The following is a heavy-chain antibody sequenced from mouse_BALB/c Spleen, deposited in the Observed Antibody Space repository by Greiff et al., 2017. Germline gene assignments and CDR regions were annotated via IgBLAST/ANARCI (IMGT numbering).Heavy chain of an antibody. CDR3: ARSTMIPYYAMDY. CDR1: GFNIKDTY. Sequence: VQLKESGAELVKPGASVKLSCTASGFNIKDTYMHWVKQRPEQGLEWIGRIDPANGNTKYDPKFQGKATITADTSSNTAYLQLSSLTSEDTAVYYCARSTMIPYYAMDYWGQGTLVTVSS. D-gene: IGHD2-4*01. V-gene: IGHV14-3*02. J-gene: IGHJ4*01. CDR2: IDPANGNT.